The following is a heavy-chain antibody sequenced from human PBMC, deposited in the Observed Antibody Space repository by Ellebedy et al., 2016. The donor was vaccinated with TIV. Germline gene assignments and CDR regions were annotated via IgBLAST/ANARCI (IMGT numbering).Heavy chain of an antibody. D-gene: IGHD3-22*01. V-gene: IGHV1-69*10. CDR1: GGTSTGLP. J-gene: IGHJ6*02. CDR3: ARSTVIIRRVNAYDGMDA. CDR2: IIPTAGIV. Sequence: SVKVSXKASGGTSTGLPISWVRQAPGQGLEWVGGIIPTAGIVDYSQKLQGRVTMTTDPSTSTAHMELRSLRSDDTAVYYCARSTVIIRRVNAYDGMDAWGQGTMVTVSS.